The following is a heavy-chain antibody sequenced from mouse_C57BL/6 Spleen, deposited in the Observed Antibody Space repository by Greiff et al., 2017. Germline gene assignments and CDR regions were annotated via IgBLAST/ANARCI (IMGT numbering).Heavy chain of an antibody. J-gene: IGHJ4*01. CDR2: IWSGGST. CDR1: GFSLTSYC. V-gene: IGHV2-2*01. Sequence: QVQLKESGPGLVQPSQSLSITCTVSGFSLTSYCVHWVRQSPGKGLEWLGVIWSGGSTDYNAAFISSLSISKDYSKSQVFFKMNSLQADDTAIYYCARKGYDSSYVGAMDYWGQGTSVTVSS. D-gene: IGHD1-1*01. CDR3: ARKGYDSSYVGAMDY.